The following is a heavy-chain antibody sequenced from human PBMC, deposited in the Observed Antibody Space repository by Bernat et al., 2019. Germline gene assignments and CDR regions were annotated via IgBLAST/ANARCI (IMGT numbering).Heavy chain of an antibody. CDR2: INSDGSST. Sequence: EVQLVESGGGLVQPGGSLRLSCAASGFTFSSYWMHWVRQAPGKGLVWVSRINSDGSSTSYADSVKGRFTISRDNAKNTLYLQMNSLRAEDTAVYYCTTGTKYYDFWSGLNYYYGMDVWGQGTTVTVSS. CDR3: TTGTKYYDFWSGLNYYYGMDV. CDR1: GFTFSSYW. V-gene: IGHV3-74*01. J-gene: IGHJ6*02. D-gene: IGHD3-3*01.